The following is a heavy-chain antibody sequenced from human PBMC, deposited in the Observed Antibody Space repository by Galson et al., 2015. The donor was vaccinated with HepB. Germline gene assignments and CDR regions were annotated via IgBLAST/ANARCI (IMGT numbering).Heavy chain of an antibody. CDR2: IWSDGTNK. CDR3: AGGYCGGGTCYSTEKHDWFDP. CDR1: GFSFSDYG. Sequence: SLRLSCAASGFSFSDYGMRWVRQAPGKGLEWVAVIWSDGTNKYYAESVKGRFTISRDNSKNTLYLQMDSLRDDDTAVYYCAGGYCGGGTCYSTEKHDWFDPWGQGTLVTVSS. D-gene: IGHD2-15*01. J-gene: IGHJ5*02. V-gene: IGHV3-33*01.